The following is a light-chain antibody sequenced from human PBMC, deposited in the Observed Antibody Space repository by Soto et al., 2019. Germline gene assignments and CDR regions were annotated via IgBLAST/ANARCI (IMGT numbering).Light chain of an antibody. J-gene: IGKJ5*01. CDR3: QQRHMWPIT. V-gene: IGKV3-11*01. Sequence: EVVLTQSPVTLSLSPGERATLSCSASQSFRGLLAWYQQKPGQAPRLLIYDAYNRATGIPPRFSGSGSGTDFTLTISSLEPEDSAVYYCQQRHMWPITFGQGTRLESK. CDR1: QSFRGL. CDR2: DAY.